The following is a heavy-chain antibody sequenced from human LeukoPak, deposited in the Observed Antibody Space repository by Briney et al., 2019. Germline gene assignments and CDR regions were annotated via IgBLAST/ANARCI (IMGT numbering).Heavy chain of an antibody. CDR2: IIPIFSTA. CDR1: GGTFSSYA. V-gene: IGHV1-69*05. D-gene: IGHD3-22*01. J-gene: IGHJ4*02. Sequence: SVKVSCKASGGTFSSYAISWVRQAPGQGPEWMGGIIPIFSTANYAQKFQGRVTITTDESTSTAYMELSSLRSEDTAVYYCARGDITMTPSDYWGQGALVTVSS. CDR3: ARGDITMTPSDY.